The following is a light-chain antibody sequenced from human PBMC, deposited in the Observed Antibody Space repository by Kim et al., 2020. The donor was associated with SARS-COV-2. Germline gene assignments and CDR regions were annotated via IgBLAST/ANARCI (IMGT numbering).Light chain of an antibody. J-gene: IGLJ3*02. CDR3: QAWDSSTAA. CDR2: QDS. CDR1: KLGDKY. V-gene: IGLV3-1*01. Sequence: VSPGQTASITCSGDKLGDKYACWYQQKPGQSPVLVIYQDSKRPSGIPERVSGSNSGNTATLTISGTQAMDEADYYCQAWDSSTAAFGGGTQLTVL.